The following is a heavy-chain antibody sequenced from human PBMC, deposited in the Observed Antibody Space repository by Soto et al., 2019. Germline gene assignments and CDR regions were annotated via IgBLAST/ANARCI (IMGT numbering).Heavy chain of an antibody. CDR1: GYXFTTFL. Sequence: PXEXLKISCTCFGYXFTTFLLIWVRHMPGKGLEFMGRIDPRDSYFNYSPSFKGHVTISIDKSISTAYLQWGSLKASDTAMYYCARLFCSTTTCESWFDPWGQGTLGTVS. CDR3: ARLFCSTTTCESWFDP. CDR2: IDPRDSYF. V-gene: IGHV5-10-1*01. D-gene: IGHD2-2*01. J-gene: IGHJ5*02.